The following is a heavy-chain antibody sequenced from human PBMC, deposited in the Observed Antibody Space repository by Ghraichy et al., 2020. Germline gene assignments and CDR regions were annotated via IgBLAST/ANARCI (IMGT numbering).Heavy chain of an antibody. Sequence: WGSLRLSCVASGFSFSAYWMIWVRQTPGKGLECVANIKRDGAEIHYVDSVKGRFTISRDNAKDSVYLQMNSLRPEDTGVYYCARDVWGPDYWGQGTPVTVSS. J-gene: IGHJ4*02. V-gene: IGHV3-7*01. CDR1: GFSFSAYW. CDR2: IKRDGAEI. CDR3: ARDVWGPDY. D-gene: IGHD3-16*01.